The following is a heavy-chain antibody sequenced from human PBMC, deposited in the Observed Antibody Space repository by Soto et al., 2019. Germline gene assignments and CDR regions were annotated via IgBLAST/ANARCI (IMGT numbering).Heavy chain of an antibody. V-gene: IGHV6-1*01. CDR3: ARIPGDMGSDPAGLYYYYYGMDV. CDR1: GDSVSSNSAA. D-gene: IGHD3-9*01. Sequence: QVQLQQSGPGLVKPSQTLSLTCAISGDSVSSNSAAWNWIRQSPSRGLEWLGRTYYRSKWYNDYAVSVKRRITFNPDTSKNQFSLQLNSVTPEDTAVYYCARIPGDMGSDPAGLYYYYYGMDVWGQGTTVTVSS. J-gene: IGHJ6*02. CDR2: TYYRSKWYN.